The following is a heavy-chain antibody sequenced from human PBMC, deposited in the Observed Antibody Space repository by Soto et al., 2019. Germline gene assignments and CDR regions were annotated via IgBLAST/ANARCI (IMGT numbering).Heavy chain of an antibody. CDR3: AREVIAAAGTSGIDY. Sequence: SLRLSCAASGFTFSSYSMNWVRQAPGKGLEWVSSISSSSSYIYYAGSVKGRFTISRDNAKNSLYLQMNSLRAEDTAVYYCAREVIAAAGTSGIDYWGQGTLVTVSS. J-gene: IGHJ4*02. V-gene: IGHV3-21*01. CDR2: ISSSSSYI. D-gene: IGHD6-13*01. CDR1: GFTFSSYS.